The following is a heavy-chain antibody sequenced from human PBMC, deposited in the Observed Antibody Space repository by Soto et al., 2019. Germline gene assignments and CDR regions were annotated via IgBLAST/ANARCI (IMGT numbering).Heavy chain of an antibody. J-gene: IGHJ4*02. CDR3: AKWTISGGSDDY. D-gene: IGHD1-26*01. Sequence: GGALRLTCAASGFTCSSYDKHWVRQAPGKGLEWVAVISYDGSNKYYADSVKGRFTISRDNSKNTLYLQMNSLRAEDTAVYYCAKWTISGGSDDYWGQGTLVTVSS. CDR2: ISYDGSNK. CDR1: GFTCSSYD. V-gene: IGHV3-30*18.